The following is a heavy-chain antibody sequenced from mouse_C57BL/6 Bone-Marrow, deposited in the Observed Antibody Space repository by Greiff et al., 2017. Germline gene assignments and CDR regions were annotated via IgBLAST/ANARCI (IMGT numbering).Heavy chain of an antibody. CDR3: TTREICYYGSSADY. D-gene: IGHD1-1*01. Sequence: EVKLQESGAELVRPGASVKLSCTASGFNIKDYYMHWVKQRPEQGLEWIGRIDPEDGDTEYAPKFQGKATMTADTSSNAAYLQLSSLTSEDTAVYYCTTREICYYGSSADYWGQGTTLTVSS. CDR1: GFNIKDYY. CDR2: IDPEDGDT. J-gene: IGHJ2*01. V-gene: IGHV14-1*01.